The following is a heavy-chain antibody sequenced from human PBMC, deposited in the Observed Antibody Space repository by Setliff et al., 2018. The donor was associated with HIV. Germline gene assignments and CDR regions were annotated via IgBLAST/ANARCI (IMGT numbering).Heavy chain of an antibody. D-gene: IGHD3-16*01. J-gene: IGHJ4*02. Sequence: GGSLRLSCAASGFTFSNYAMAWVRQAPGKGLEWVSVISGNGGKTYFADSVKGRFTISRDNSKNTLYLQMNGLRAEDTAVYYCAKDKSYHDYIWGSSVLAYWGQGTLVTVSS. CDR2: ISGNGGKT. V-gene: IGHV3-23*01. CDR3: AKDKSYHDYIWGSSVLAY. CDR1: GFTFSNYA.